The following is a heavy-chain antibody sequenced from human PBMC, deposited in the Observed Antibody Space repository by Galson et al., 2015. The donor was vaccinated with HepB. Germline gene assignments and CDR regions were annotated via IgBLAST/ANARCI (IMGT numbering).Heavy chain of an antibody. CDR1: GFTFSSYG. Sequence: SLRLSCAASGFTFSSYGMHWVRQAPGKGLEWVAVIWYDGSNKYYADSVKGRFTISRDNSKNTLYLQMNSLRAEDTAVYYCARSLVGATPYFDYWGQGTLVTVSS. J-gene: IGHJ4*02. D-gene: IGHD1-26*01. CDR3: ARSLVGATPYFDY. V-gene: IGHV3-33*01. CDR2: IWYDGSNK.